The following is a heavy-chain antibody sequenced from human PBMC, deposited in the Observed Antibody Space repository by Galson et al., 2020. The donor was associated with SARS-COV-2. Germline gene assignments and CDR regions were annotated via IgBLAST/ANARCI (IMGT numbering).Heavy chain of an antibody. CDR2: IIPFLGTP. V-gene: IGHV1-69*05. J-gene: IGHJ5*02. CDR3: ARGHAHYGNSGSLTGWFDP. D-gene: IGHD3-22*01. CDR1: GGTFSNYA. Sequence: ASVKVSCKASGGTFSNYAISWVRQAPGQGLEWMGGIIPFLGTPNYAQKFQDRVTITTDESTSTAYMELNSLKSDDTAVYYCARGHAHYGNSGSLTGWFDPWGQGSLVTVS.